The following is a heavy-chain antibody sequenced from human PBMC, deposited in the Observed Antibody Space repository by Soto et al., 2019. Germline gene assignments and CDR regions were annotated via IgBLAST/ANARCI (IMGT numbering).Heavy chain of an antibody. V-gene: IGHV4-30-4*01. CDR2: IYYSGST. Sequence: PSETLSLTCAVSGGSISSGGYSWSWIRQPPGKGLEWIGYIYYSGSTYYNPSLKSRVTISVDTSKNQFSLKLSSVTAADTAVYYCVGGDSPYYYYGMDVWGQGTTVTVSS. CDR1: GGSISSGGYS. J-gene: IGHJ6*02. CDR3: VGGDSPYYYYGMDV. D-gene: IGHD2-21*02.